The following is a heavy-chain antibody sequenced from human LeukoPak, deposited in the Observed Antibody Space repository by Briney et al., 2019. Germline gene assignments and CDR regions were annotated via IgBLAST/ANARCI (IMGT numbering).Heavy chain of an antibody. CDR1: GGSFSGYY. CDR3: ARDPIRITMIVVPRWAFDI. V-gene: IGHV4-34*01. D-gene: IGHD3-22*01. Sequence: SETLSLTCAVYGGSFSGYYWSWIRQPPGKGLEWIGSIYYSGGTYYNPSLKSRVTISVDTSKNQFSLKLSSVTAADTAVYYCARDPIRITMIVVPRWAFDIWGQGTMVTVSS. J-gene: IGHJ3*02. CDR2: IYYSGGT.